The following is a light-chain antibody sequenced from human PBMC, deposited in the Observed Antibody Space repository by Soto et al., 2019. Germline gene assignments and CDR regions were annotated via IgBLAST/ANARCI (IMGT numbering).Light chain of an antibody. V-gene: IGKV3-20*01. J-gene: IGKJ5*01. CDR1: QSVSSSQ. CDR2: GAS. Sequence: EIVLSQSPGTLSLSTGEGATLSCRAGQSVSSSQLAWYQQKPGQAPRLLVYGASSRATGIPERFSGSVSETDFTLSISRLEPEDFAVYYCQHYGNSPLTFGQGTRLETK. CDR3: QHYGNSPLT.